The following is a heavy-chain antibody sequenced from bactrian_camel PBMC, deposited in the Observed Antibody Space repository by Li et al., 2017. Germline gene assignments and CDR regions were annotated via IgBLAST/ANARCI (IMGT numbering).Heavy chain of an antibody. Sequence: HVQLVESGGGLVQPGGSLRLSCSASGYTYSGMCTAWFRQAPGKEREEVAHIDSKGIMTYAKSVEGRFTISRDNAKNTLYLQLNSLKTEDTAMYYCAKYRYESCSGDCQADFGSWGKGTQVTVS. CDR3: AKYRYESCSGDCQADFGS. V-gene: IGHV3S1*01. D-gene: IGHD2*01. J-gene: IGHJ6*01. CDR1: GYTYSGMC. CDR2: IDSKGIMT.